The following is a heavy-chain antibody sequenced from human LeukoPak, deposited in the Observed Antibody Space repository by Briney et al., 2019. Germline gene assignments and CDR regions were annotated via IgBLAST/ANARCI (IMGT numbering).Heavy chain of an antibody. J-gene: IGHJ4*02. CDR3: ANTLGTFDY. CDR2: ISSSSSTI. Sequence: GGSLRLSCAASGFTFSSYSMNWVRQAPGKGLEWVSYISSSSSTIYYADSVKGRFTISRDNSKNTLYLQMNSLRAEDTAVYYCANTLGTFDYWGQGTLVTVSS. CDR1: GFTFSSYS. V-gene: IGHV3-48*01. D-gene: IGHD1-1*01.